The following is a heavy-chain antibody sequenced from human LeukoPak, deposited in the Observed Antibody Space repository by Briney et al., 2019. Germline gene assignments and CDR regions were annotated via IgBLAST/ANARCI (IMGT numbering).Heavy chain of an antibody. CDR2: IYNSGTT. J-gene: IGHJ4*02. Sequence: PSETLSLTCAVSGGSIRNSSFYWGWIRQPPGKGLEWIASIYNSGTTYYNPSLKSRVTMSIDKSKNQFSLKVNSVTAADTAVYYCATYYDTSGYRFDYWGQGTLVTVSS. D-gene: IGHD3-22*01. CDR3: ATYYDTSGYRFDY. CDR1: GGSIRNSSFY. V-gene: IGHV4-39*07.